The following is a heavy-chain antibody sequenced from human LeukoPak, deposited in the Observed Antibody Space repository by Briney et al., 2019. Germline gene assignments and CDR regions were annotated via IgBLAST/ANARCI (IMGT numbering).Heavy chain of an antibody. D-gene: IGHD3-10*01. J-gene: IGHJ3*02. Sequence: SQTLSLTCTVSGGSISSGGYYWSWIRQYPGKGLEWIGYIYYSGSTYYNPSLKSRVTISVDTSKNQFSLKLSSVTAADTAVYYCARDPSYGSGLDIWGQGTMVTVSS. CDR1: GGSISSGGYY. CDR3: ARDPSYGSGLDI. CDR2: IYYSGST. V-gene: IGHV4-31*03.